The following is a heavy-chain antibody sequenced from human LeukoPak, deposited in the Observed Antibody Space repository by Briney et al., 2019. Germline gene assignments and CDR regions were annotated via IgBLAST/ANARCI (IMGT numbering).Heavy chain of an antibody. J-gene: IGHJ5*02. V-gene: IGHV4-39*07. D-gene: IGHD3-10*01. CDR3: ARGKRITMVRGYNWFDP. CDR2: INHSGST. Sequence: PSETLSLTCTVSGGSISSSSYYWGWICQPPGKGLEWIGEINHSGSTNYNPSLKSRVTISVDTSKNQFSLKLSSVTAADTAVYYCARGKRITMVRGYNWFDPWGQGTLVTVSS. CDR1: GGSISSSSYY.